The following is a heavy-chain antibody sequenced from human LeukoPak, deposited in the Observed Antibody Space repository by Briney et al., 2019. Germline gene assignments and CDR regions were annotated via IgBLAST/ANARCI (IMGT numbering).Heavy chain of an antibody. V-gene: IGHV4-61*01. J-gene: IGHJ5*02. CDR3: ARGPLRGWFDP. CDR1: GDSVSSGYNY. CDR2: IYYTGST. Sequence: PETLSLTCTVSGDSVSSGYNYWSWIRQPPGKGLEWIGHIYYTGSTNYNPSLKSRVTVSVDTSKNQFSLKLNSVTAADTAVYYCARGPLRGWFDPWGQRALVTVSS.